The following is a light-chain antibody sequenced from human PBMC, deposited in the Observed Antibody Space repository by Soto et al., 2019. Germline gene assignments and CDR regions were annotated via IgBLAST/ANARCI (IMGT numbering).Light chain of an antibody. Sequence: EIVLTQSPGTLSLSPGERATLSFRASPSVFDRYLAWYQQKPGQSPRLLIYGASSRATGIPDRFSGSGSGTDFTLIISRLEPEDFAVYYCQQYGSSPLTFGGGTKADVK. J-gene: IGKJ4*01. CDR3: QQYGSSPLT. CDR2: GAS. V-gene: IGKV3-20*01. CDR1: PSVFDRY.